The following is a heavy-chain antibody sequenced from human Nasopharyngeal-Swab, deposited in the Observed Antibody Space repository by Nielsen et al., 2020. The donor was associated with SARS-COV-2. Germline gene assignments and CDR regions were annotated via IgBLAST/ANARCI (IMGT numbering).Heavy chain of an antibody. J-gene: IGHJ3*02. D-gene: IGHD1-26*01. Sequence: ASVKVSCKASGYTFTSYYMHWVRQAPGQGLEWMGIINPSGGSTSYAQKFQGRVTITRDTSASTAYMELSSLRSEDTAVYYCARSAVHSGSYYGRLDAFDIWGQGTMVTVSS. CDR1: GYTFTSYY. CDR3: ARSAVHSGSYYGRLDAFDI. CDR2: INPSGGST. V-gene: IGHV1-46*01.